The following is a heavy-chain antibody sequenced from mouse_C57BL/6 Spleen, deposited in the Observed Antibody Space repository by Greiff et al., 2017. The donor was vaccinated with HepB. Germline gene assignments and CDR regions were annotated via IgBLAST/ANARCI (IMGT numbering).Heavy chain of an antibody. CDR1: GFTFSSYA. CDR2: ISDGGSYT. J-gene: IGHJ4*01. CDR3: ARDKGLYYRGLGDY. V-gene: IGHV5-4*01. Sequence: EVHLVESGGGLVKPGGSLKLSCAASGFTFSSYAMSWVRQTPEKRLEWVATISDGGSYTYYPDNVKGRFTISRDNAKNNLYLQMSHLKSEDTAMYYCARDKGLYYRGLGDYWGQGTSVTVSS. D-gene: IGHD1-1*01.